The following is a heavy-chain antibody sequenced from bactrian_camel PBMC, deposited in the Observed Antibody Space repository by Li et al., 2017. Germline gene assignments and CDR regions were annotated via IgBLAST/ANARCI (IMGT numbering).Heavy chain of an antibody. V-gene: IGHV3S1*01. CDR2: ISGDGLI. CDR3: AKQLSTVAVVTPEYND. Sequence: HVQLVESGGGSVEAGGSLTLACEVSGFTISGYCMAWFHRAPGQTREGVAAISGDGLIDYADSVKGRFTISRVNAKNTLYLQLNSLKTEDTAMYYCAKQLSTVAVVTPEYNDWGQGTQVTVS. J-gene: IGHJ4*01. CDR1: GFTISGYC. D-gene: IGHD5*01.